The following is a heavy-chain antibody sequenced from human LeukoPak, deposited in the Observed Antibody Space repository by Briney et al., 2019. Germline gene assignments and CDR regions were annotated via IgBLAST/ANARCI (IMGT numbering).Heavy chain of an antibody. D-gene: IGHD3-9*01. Sequence: PGGSLRLSCAASGFTFSSYGMHWVRQAPGKGLEWVSAISGSGGSTYYAVSVKGRFTISRDNSKNTLYLQMNSLRAEDTAVYYCAKAAYYDFLTGPYFDLWGRGTLVTVSS. V-gene: IGHV3-23*01. CDR1: GFTFSSYG. CDR2: ISGSGGST. J-gene: IGHJ2*01. CDR3: AKAAYYDFLTGPYFDL.